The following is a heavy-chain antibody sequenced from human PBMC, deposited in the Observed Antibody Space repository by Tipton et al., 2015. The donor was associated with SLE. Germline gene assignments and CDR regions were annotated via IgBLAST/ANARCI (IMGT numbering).Heavy chain of an antibody. CDR3: ESGAVGATSAFDI. CDR2: IYYSGST. J-gene: IGHJ3*02. CDR1: GGSFSSSSYY. D-gene: IGHD1-26*01. V-gene: IGHV4-39*07. Sequence: TLSLTCAVYGGSFSSSSYYWGWIRQPPGKGLEWIGSIYYSGSTYYNPSLKSRVTISVDTSKNQFSLKLSSVTAADTAVYYCESGAVGATSAFDIWGQGTMVTVSS.